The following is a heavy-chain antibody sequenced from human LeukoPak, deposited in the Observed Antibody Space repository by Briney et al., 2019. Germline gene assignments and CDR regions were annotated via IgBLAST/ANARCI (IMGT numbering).Heavy chain of an antibody. V-gene: IGHV1-8*01. D-gene: IGHD6-19*01. J-gene: IGHJ4*02. CDR1: GYTFTSYD. CDR3: ARDLRSSGWYHQPDY. Sequence: ASVNVSCKASGYTFTSYDINWVRQATGQGLEWMGWMNPNSGNTGYAQKFQGRITMTRNTSISTAYMELSSLYFEDTAMYYCARDLRSSGWYHQPDYWGQGTLVTVSS. CDR2: MNPNSGNT.